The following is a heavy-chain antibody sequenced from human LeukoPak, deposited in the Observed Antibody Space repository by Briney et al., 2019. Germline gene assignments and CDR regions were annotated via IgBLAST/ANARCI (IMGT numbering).Heavy chain of an antibody. V-gene: IGHV3-74*03. CDR3: ARDQRVTGRPDIDY. CDR2: ISSDGSST. Sequence: AGGSLRLSCAASGFTFRNHSMHWVRQTPGKGLVWVSRISSDGSSTTYADSVKGRFTISRDNAKNTLYLQMNNLRAEDTAMYYCARDQRVTGRPDIDYWGQGTLVIVSS. J-gene: IGHJ4*02. D-gene: IGHD6-6*01. CDR1: GFTFRNHS.